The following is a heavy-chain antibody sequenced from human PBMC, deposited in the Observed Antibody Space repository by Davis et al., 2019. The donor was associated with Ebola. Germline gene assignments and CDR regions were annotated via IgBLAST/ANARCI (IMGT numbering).Heavy chain of an antibody. D-gene: IGHD1-1*01. Sequence: GESLKISCAASGFTFNKYWMHWVRQAPGKGLVYFSRISSDGGITSYADSVKGRFTISRDNAKSTLYLQMKSLRAEDTAMYYCTRGGLEPVDYWGQGTLVTVSA. V-gene: IGHV3-74*01. CDR3: TRGGLEPVDY. CDR2: ISSDGGIT. CDR1: GFTFNKYW. J-gene: IGHJ4*02.